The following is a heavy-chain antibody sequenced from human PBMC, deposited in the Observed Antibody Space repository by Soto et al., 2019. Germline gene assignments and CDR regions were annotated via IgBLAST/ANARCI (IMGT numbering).Heavy chain of an antibody. CDR2: ISYDGSNK. D-gene: IGHD2-2*01. J-gene: IGHJ6*02. Sequence: PGGSLRLSCAASGFTFSSYAMHWVRQAPGKGLEWVAVISYDGSNKYYADSVKGRFTISRDNSKNTLYLQMNSLRAEDTAVYYCASSKPAASFYYYYGMDVWGQGTKVTVSS. V-gene: IGHV3-30-3*01. CDR3: ASSKPAASFYYYYGMDV. CDR1: GFTFSSYA.